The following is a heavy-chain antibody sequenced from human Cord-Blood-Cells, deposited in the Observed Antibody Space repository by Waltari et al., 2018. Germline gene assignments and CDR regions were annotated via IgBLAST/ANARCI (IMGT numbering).Heavy chain of an antibody. D-gene: IGHD6-13*01. CDR2: IIPIFGTA. J-gene: IGHJ6*02. Sequence: QVQLVQSGAEVKKPGSSVKVSCKASGGTFSSYAISWVRQAPGQGLEWMGGIIPIFGTANYAQKCHGRVTITADKSTSTAYMELSSLRSEDTAVYYCARGGSSSWVNYYYYGMDVWGQGTTVTVSS. CDR3: ARGGSSSWVNYYYYGMDV. CDR1: GGTFSSYA. V-gene: IGHV1-69*06.